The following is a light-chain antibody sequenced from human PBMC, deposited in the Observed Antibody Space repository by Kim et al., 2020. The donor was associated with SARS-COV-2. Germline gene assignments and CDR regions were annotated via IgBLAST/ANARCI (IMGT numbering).Light chain of an antibody. CDR1: QSISGY. CDR3: QQSDTAPYT. Sequence: DIQMTQAPSSLSASVGDRVTITCRASQSISGYLNWYQQKPGKAPNLLIYAASNLQDGVPSRFSGSGFGTDFTLTIRSLQPEDLSTYYCQQSDTAPYTFRQGTKLEIK. V-gene: IGKV1-39*01. CDR2: AAS. J-gene: IGKJ2*01.